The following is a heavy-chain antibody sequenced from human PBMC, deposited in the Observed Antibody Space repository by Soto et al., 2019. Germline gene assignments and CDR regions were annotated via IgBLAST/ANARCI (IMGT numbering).Heavy chain of an antibody. D-gene: IGHD3-22*01. Sequence: PGGSLRLSCVTSGFTFSTYAMTWVRQAPGKGLEWVSVISGSNNNTWYADSVKGRFTISRDNSKNTLYLQMSSLRAEDTAVYYCARDYFEDFWGQGTLVTVSS. V-gene: IGHV3-23*01. CDR2: ISGSNNNT. CDR3: ARDYFEDF. J-gene: IGHJ4*02. CDR1: GFTFSTYA.